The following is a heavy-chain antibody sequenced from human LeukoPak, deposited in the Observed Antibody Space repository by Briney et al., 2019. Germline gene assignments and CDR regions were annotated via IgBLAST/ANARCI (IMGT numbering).Heavy chain of an antibody. CDR3: AREGVFTVTAFDY. J-gene: IGHJ4*02. D-gene: IGHD4-11*01. CDR2: INPNSGGT. CDR1: GYTFTGYY. V-gene: IGHV1-2*02. Sequence: GASVKVSCKASGYTFTGYYMHWVRQAPGQGLEWMGWINPNSGGTNYAQKFQGRVTMTRDTSISTAYMELSRLRSDDTAVYYCAREGVFTVTAFDYWGQGTLVTVSS.